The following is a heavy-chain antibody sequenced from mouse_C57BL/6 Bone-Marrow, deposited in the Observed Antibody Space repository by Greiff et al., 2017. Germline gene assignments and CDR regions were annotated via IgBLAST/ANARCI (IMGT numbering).Heavy chain of an antibody. Sequence: VKLQESGPGLVKPSQSLFLTCSITGFPITRGYYWIWIRQSPGKPLEWMGYITHSGETFYNPSLQSPISITRETSKNQFFLQLNSVTTEDTAMYYCAGASSHYYYFDYWGQGTTLTVSS. V-gene: IGHV12-3*01. CDR2: ITHSGET. CDR3: AGASSHYYYFDY. CDR1: GFPITRGYY. J-gene: IGHJ2*01. D-gene: IGHD1-2*01.